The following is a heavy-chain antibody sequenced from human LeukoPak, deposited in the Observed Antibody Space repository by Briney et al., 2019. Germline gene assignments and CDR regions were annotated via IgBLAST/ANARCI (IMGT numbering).Heavy chain of an antibody. V-gene: IGHV3-53*01. CDR1: GFTVSSNY. Sequence: GGSLRLSCAASGFTVSSNYMSWVRQAPGKGLEWVSVIYTGGRTYSADSVKGRFTISRDNSKNTLFLLMNSLRTEDTAVYYCARGYSDSAFGSWGQGTLVTVSS. CDR2: IYTGGRT. J-gene: IGHJ5*02. CDR3: ARGYSDSAFGS. D-gene: IGHD3-22*01.